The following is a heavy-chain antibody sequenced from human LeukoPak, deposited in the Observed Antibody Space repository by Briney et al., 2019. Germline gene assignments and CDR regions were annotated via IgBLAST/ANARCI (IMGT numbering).Heavy chain of an antibody. V-gene: IGHV1-18*01. J-gene: IGHJ3*02. CDR2: ISAYNGDK. CDR3: ARASASPTNSNSYYFETTKKNAFDI. Sequence: ASVKVSCXPSGYTFNNYGITWVRQARGQGLEWMGWISAYNGDKNYAQNLQGRVTITTDTSTRTAYMALRSLSSDDTAVYYCARASASPTNSNSYYFETTKKNAFDIWGQGTMVTVSS. CDR1: GYTFNNYG. D-gene: IGHD3-22*01.